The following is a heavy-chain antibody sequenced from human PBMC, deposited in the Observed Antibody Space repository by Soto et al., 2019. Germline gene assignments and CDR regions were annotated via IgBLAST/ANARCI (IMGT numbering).Heavy chain of an antibody. CDR2: IRSKAYGGTT. Sequence: GGSLRLSCTASGFTFGDYAMSWVRQAPGKGLEWVGFIRSKAYGGTTEYAASVKGRFTISRDDSKSIAYLQMNSLKTEDTAVYYCTRDMRRLEGSSWYWFDPWGQGTLVTVSS. D-gene: IGHD6-13*01. V-gene: IGHV3-49*04. CDR3: TRDMRRLEGSSWYWFDP. CDR1: GFTFGDYA. J-gene: IGHJ5*02.